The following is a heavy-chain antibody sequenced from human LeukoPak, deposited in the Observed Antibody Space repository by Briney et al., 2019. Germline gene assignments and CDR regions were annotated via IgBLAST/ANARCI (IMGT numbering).Heavy chain of an antibody. V-gene: IGHV3-23*01. J-gene: IGHJ4*02. D-gene: IGHD3-9*01. Sequence: PGGSLRLSCAASGFTFSSYAMSWVRQAPGKGLEWVSVISGSGGSTYYADSVKGRFTISRDNSKNTLYLQMNSLRAEDTAVYYCAEGSDYDILTGYFDYWGQGTLVTVSS. CDR2: ISGSGGST. CDR3: AEGSDYDILTGYFDY. CDR1: GFTFSSYA.